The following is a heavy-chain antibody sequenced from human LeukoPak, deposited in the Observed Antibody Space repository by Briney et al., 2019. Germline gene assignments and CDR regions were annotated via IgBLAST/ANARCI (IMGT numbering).Heavy chain of an antibody. J-gene: IGHJ5*02. D-gene: IGHD3-22*01. CDR2: INHSGST. CDR1: GGSFGGYY. CDR3: ARRYDSSGFNWFDP. V-gene: IGHV4-34*01. Sequence: SETLSLTCAVYGGSFGGYYWSWIRQPPGKGLECIGEINHSGSTNYNPSLKSRVTISVDTSKNQFSLKLSSVTAADTAVYYCARRYDSSGFNWFDPWGQGTLVTVSS.